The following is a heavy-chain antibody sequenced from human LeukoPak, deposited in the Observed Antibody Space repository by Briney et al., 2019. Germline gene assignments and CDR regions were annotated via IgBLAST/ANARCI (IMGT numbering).Heavy chain of an antibody. Sequence: GGSLRLSCAASGFTFSSYAMSWVRQAPGKGLEWVSAISGSGGSTYYADSVKGRFTISSDNSKNTLYLQMNSLRAEDTAVYYCAKDVPYYYDSSGIYWGQGTLVTVSS. V-gene: IGHV3-23*01. CDR3: AKDVPYYYDSSGIY. CDR2: ISGSGGST. CDR1: GFTFSSYA. J-gene: IGHJ4*02. D-gene: IGHD3-22*01.